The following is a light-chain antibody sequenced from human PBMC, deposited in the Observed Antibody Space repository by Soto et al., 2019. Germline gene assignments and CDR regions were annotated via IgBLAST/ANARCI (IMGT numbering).Light chain of an antibody. Sequence: EIVLTQSPGTLSLSPGERATLSCRASQSVSSSYLAWYQQRPGQAPRLLIYDASNRATGIPDRFSGSRSGTDFTLTISRLEPEDFAVYYCQHYGSSRTFGQGTKVEIK. V-gene: IGKV3-20*01. CDR2: DAS. CDR3: QHYGSSRT. CDR1: QSVSSSY. J-gene: IGKJ1*01.